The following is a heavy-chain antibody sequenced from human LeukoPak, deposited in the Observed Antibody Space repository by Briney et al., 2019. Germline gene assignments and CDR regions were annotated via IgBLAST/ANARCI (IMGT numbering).Heavy chain of an antibody. J-gene: IGHJ5*02. V-gene: IGHV1-2*06. CDR1: GYTFTGYY. Sequence: ASVKVSCKASGYTFTGYYMHWVRQAPGQGLEWMGRINPNSGATNYAQKFQGRVTMTRDTSISTAYMELSRLRSDDTAVYYCARSPDYYDSSGYYYALNWFDPWGQGTLVTVSS. D-gene: IGHD3-22*01. CDR2: INPNSGAT. CDR3: ARSPDYYDSSGYYYALNWFDP.